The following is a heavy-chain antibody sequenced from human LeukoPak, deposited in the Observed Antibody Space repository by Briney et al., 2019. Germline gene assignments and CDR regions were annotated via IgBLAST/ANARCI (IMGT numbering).Heavy chain of an antibody. CDR2: IYSGGST. CDR1: GFTVSSNY. V-gene: IGHV3-53*01. D-gene: IGHD3-10*01. J-gene: IGHJ4*02. Sequence: GGSLRLSCAASGFTVSSNYMSWVRQAPGKGLEWVSVIYSGGSTYYADSVKGRFTISRDNSKNTLYLQMNSLRAEDTAVYYCARGYGSGSYYNVRPWYYFDYWGQGTLVTVSS. CDR3: ARGYGSGSYYNVRPWYYFDY.